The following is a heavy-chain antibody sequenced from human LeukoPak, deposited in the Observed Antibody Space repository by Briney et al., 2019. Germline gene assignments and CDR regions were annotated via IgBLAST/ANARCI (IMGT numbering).Heavy chain of an antibody. CDR2: ISGSGGST. V-gene: IGHV3-23*01. D-gene: IGHD5-24*01. CDR1: GFTFSSYA. J-gene: IGHJ4*02. CDR3: AKDLLSSDGYNFGY. Sequence: GGSLRLSCAASGFTFSSYAMCWVRQAPGKGLEWVSAISGSGGSTYYADSVKGRFTISRDNSKNTLYLQMNSLRAEDTAVYYCAKDLLSSDGYNFGYWGQGTLVTVSS.